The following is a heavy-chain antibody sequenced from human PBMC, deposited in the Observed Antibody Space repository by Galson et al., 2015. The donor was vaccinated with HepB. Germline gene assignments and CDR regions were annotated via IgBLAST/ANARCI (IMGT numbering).Heavy chain of an antibody. CDR2: INPNNGGT. D-gene: IGHD2-2*02. CDR1: GYTFTGYY. Sequence: SVKVSCKASGYTFTGYYMHWVRQAPGQGLEWMGWINPNNGGTNYAQKFQGRVTMTRDTSISTAYMELSRLRSDDTAVYYCARDLVPAAIGLGWFDPWGQGTLVTVSS. J-gene: IGHJ5*02. V-gene: IGHV1-2*02. CDR3: ARDLVPAAIGLGWFDP.